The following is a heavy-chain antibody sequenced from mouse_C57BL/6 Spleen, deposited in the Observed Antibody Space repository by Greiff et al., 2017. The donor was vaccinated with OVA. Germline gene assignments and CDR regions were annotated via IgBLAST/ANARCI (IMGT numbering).Heavy chain of an antibody. D-gene: IGHD1-2*01. CDR1: GYTFTDYE. J-gene: IGHJ3*01. CDR3: TREGTAPGFAY. V-gene: IGHV1-15*01. Sequence: QVQLQQSGAELVRPGASVTLSCKASGYTFTDYEMHWVKQTPVHGLEWIGAIDPETGGTAYNQKFKGKAILTADKSSSTAYMELRSLTSEDSAVYYCTREGTAPGFAYWGQGTLVTVSA. CDR2: IDPETGGT.